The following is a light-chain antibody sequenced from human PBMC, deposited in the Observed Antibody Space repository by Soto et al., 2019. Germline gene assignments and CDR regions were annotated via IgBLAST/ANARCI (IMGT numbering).Light chain of an antibody. Sequence: DVVMTQTPLSSPVTLGQPASISCRSSQSLVHSDGNTYLSWLHQRPGQPPRLLIYKISNRFPGVPDRFSGSGAGTDFTLNISRGEAEDVGLYYCMQATPFPLYTFGQGTKLEIK. CDR3: MQATPFPLYT. CDR2: KIS. J-gene: IGKJ2*01. CDR1: QSLVHSDGNTY. V-gene: IGKV2-24*01.